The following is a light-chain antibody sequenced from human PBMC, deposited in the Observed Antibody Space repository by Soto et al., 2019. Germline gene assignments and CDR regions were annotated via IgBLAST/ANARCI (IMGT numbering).Light chain of an antibody. CDR2: WAS. CDR3: QQYYSTPLT. J-gene: IGKJ4*01. V-gene: IGKV4-1*01. Sequence: DIVMTQSPDSLAVSLGERATINCKSSQSLLHSSNNKNYLAWYQQKAGQPPKLLIYWASTRESGVPDRFSGSGSGTDFTLTISSLQAEDVAVYYCQQYYSTPLTFGGGTKVDIK. CDR1: QSLLHSSNNKNY.